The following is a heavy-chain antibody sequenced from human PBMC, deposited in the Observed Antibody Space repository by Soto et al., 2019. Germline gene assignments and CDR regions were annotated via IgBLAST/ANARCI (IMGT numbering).Heavy chain of an antibody. CDR2: IYYSGST. Sequence: QLQLQESGPGLVKPSETLSLTCTVSGGSISSSSYYWGWIRQPPGKGLEWIGSIYYSGSTYYNPSLKCRVTISVYTSKNQVALKLRSVTAADTAVYYCARQTYYYFWSGYSPAHFDYWGQGTLVTVSS. CDR1: GGSISSSSYY. V-gene: IGHV4-39*01. CDR3: ARQTYYYFWSGYSPAHFDY. J-gene: IGHJ4*02. D-gene: IGHD3-3*01.